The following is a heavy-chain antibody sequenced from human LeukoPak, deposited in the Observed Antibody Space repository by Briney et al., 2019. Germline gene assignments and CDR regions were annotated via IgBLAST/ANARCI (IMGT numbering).Heavy chain of an antibody. Sequence: SETLSLTCNVSGGSIRGYYWSWIRQPPGKGLEWIGYIYSSGSTNYNPSLKSRVTMSVDTSKNQFSLKLSSVTAADTAVYYCARLTKNDSGSFRFGKKKRGYMDVWGKGTTVTISS. V-gene: IGHV4-59*12. CDR2: IYSSGST. J-gene: IGHJ6*03. CDR3: ARLTKNDSGSFRFGKKKRGYMDV. CDR1: GGSIRGYY. D-gene: IGHD3-10*01.